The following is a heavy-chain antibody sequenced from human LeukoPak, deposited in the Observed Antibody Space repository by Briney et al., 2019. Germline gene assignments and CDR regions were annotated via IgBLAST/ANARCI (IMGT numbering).Heavy chain of an antibody. V-gene: IGHV3-30*02. D-gene: IGHD1-14*01. CDR3: AKSGTPIGYWFDP. CDR1: GFTFSSYG. Sequence: GGSLRLSCAASGFTFSSYGMHWVRQAPGKGLEWVAVIWYGGSNKYYADSVKGRFTISRDNSKNTLYLQMNSLRAEDTAVYYCAKSGTPIGYWFDPWGQGTLVTVSS. CDR2: IWYGGSNK. J-gene: IGHJ5*02.